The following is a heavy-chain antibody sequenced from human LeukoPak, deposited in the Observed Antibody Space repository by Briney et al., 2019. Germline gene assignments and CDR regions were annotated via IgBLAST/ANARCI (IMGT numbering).Heavy chain of an antibody. CDR1: GGSISSSSYY. J-gene: IGHJ4*02. Sequence: SETLSLTCTVSGGSISSSSYYWGWIRQPPGKGLEWIGSIYYSGSTYYNPSLKSRVTISVDTSKNQFSLKLSSVTAADTAVYYCARKSSWYYLIVVDNGYYFDYWGQGTLVTVSS. CDR2: IYYSGST. D-gene: IGHD2-15*01. V-gene: IGHV4-39*07. CDR3: ARKSSWYYLIVVDNGYYFDY.